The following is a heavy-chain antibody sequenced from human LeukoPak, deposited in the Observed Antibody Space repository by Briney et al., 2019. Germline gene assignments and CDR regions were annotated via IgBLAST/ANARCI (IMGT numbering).Heavy chain of an antibody. CDR3: ARGKSVGATRGAFDI. D-gene: IGHD1-26*01. CDR1: GGSISSYY. J-gene: IGHJ3*02. Sequence: PSETLSLTCTVSGGSISSYYWSWIRQPPGKGLEWIGYIYYSGSTNYNPSLRSRVTISVDTSKNQFSLKLSSVTAADTAVYYCARGKSVGATRGAFDIWGQGTTVTVSS. V-gene: IGHV4-59*01. CDR2: IYYSGST.